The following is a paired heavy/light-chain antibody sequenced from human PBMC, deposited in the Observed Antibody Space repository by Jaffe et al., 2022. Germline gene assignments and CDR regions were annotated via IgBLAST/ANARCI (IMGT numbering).Light chain of an antibody. Sequence: SYVLTQPPSVSVAPGQTAKITCGGDNIGNIGVEWYQQKPGQAPVLVVYDDRDRPSGIPARFSGSNAENTATLTISRVEAGDEADYYCQVWDSGSDHVVFGGGTKLTVL. V-gene: IGLV3-21*02. CDR3: QVWDSGSDHVV. J-gene: IGLJ3*02. CDR1: NIGNIG. CDR2: DDR.
Heavy chain of an antibody. Sequence: QVQLAESGGGVVQPGGSLRLSCVGSGFTFSAYGMHWVRQAPGKGLEWVAYIQYDGSKTYYEDSVKGRFTISRDNSKNTLHLQMNSLRGEDTALYYCAKQLEDLVVDVYAACDYWGQGVRVSVSS. CDR3: AKQLEDLVVDVYAACDY. CDR1: GFTFSAYG. D-gene: IGHD2-2*01. V-gene: IGHV3-30*02. CDR2: IQYDGSKT. J-gene: IGHJ4*02.